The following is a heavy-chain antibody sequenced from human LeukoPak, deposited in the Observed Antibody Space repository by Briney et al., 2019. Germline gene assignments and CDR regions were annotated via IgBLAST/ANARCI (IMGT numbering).Heavy chain of an antibody. V-gene: IGHV3-48*01. J-gene: IGHJ4*02. CDR3: ARKYHYDFWSGYYSY. Sequence: PGGSLRLSCAASGFTFSSYSMNWVRQAPGKGLEWVSYISSSSSTIYYADSVKGRFTISRDNAKNSLYLQMNSLGAEDTAVYYCARKYHYDFWSGYYSYWGQGTLVTVSS. D-gene: IGHD3-3*01. CDR1: GFTFSSYS. CDR2: ISSSSSTI.